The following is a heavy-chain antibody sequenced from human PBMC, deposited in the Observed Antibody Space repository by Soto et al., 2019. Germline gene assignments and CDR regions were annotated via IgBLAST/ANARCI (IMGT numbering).Heavy chain of an antibody. Sequence: QVQLQESGPGLVKPSETLSLTCTVSGGSVSSGSYYWSWIRQPPGKGLEWIGYIYYSGSTNYNPSLKSRVTISVDTSKNQFSLKLSSVTAADTAVYYCARSPRSDRGYSYGYRNHFDYWGQGTLVTVSS. CDR2: IYYSGST. V-gene: IGHV4-61*01. CDR3: ARSPRSDRGYSYGYRNHFDY. D-gene: IGHD5-18*01. CDR1: GGSVSSGSYY. J-gene: IGHJ4*02.